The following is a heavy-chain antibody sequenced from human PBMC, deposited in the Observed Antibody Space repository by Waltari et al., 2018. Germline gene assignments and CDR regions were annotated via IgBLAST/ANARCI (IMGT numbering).Heavy chain of an antibody. CDR2: LSESGGRR. J-gene: IGHJ3*01. CDR3: AKMVEYCGSANCHDVFDL. D-gene: IGHD2-2*01. Sequence: EWVSSLSESGGRRYSADSVRGRFLISRDNSNNKLYLQMDSLTPEDTAVYYCAKMVEYCGSANCHDVFDLWGQGTLVTVSS. V-gene: IGHV3-23*01.